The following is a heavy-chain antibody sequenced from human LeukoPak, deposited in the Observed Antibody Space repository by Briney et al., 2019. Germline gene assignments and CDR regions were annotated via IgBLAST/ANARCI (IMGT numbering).Heavy chain of an antibody. CDR2: MNPNSGNT. CDR3: AKAGILATTNADLFDP. V-gene: IGHV1-8*01. J-gene: IGHJ5*02. Sequence: ASVKVSCKASGYTFTSSDINWVRHATGQGLEWMGWMNPNSGNTVYAQKFQGRLTMTRNTSINTAYMELSIVRYDAAVLYWSAKAGILATTNADLFDPWGQGTLVTVSS. D-gene: IGHD5-12*01. CDR1: GYTFTSSD.